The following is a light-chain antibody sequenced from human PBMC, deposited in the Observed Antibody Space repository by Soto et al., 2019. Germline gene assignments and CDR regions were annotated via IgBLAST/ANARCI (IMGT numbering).Light chain of an antibody. CDR2: EVS. J-gene: IGLJ2*01. V-gene: IGLV2-14*01. Sequence: QSALTQPASVSGSPGQSLTISCTGTSSDVGGYNYVSWYQQHPGKAPKLMIYEVSYRPSGGSNRFSGSKSGNTASLTISGLQAEDEADYYCSSYTSSSTSVVFGGGTKLTVL. CDR3: SSYTSSSTSVV. CDR1: SSDVGGYNY.